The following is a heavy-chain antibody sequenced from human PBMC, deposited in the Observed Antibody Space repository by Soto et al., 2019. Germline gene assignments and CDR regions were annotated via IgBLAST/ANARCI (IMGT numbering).Heavy chain of an antibody. J-gene: IGHJ4*02. CDR3: AHIDYGSGSFDY. D-gene: IGHD3-10*01. Sequence: KESGPTLVKPTQTLTLTCTFSGFSLSTSGVGVGWIRQPPGKALEWLALIYWDDDKRYRPSPKSRLTIPKDTSKNQVVVTMTNMDPVDTATYYCAHIDYGSGSFDYWGQGTLVTVSS. V-gene: IGHV2-5*02. CDR1: GFSLSTSGVG. CDR2: IYWDDDK.